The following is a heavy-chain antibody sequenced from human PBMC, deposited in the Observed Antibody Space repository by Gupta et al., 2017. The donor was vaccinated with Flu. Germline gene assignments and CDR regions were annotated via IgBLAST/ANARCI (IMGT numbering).Heavy chain of an antibody. CDR2: INPNSGGT. J-gene: IGHJ5*02. D-gene: IGHD1-26*01. CDR3: ARDSEEGALASLGFDP. V-gene: IGHV1-2*02. Sequence: YYIHWVRQAPGQGLEWMGWINPNSGGTNYAQKFQGRVTMTTDTPISTAYMELSRLRSDDTAVYYCARDSEEGALASLGFDPWGQGTLVTVSS. CDR1: YY.